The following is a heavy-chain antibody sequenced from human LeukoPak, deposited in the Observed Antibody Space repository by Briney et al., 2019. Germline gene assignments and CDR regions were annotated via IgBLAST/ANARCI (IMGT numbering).Heavy chain of an antibody. CDR2: IRYDGSNK. V-gene: IGHV3-33*06. CDR3: AKCPLGNYYCYMDV. D-gene: IGHD7-27*01. J-gene: IGHJ6*03. Sequence: GRYLRLSCAASGFTFSSYGMHRVPQAPGKGLEWGAVIRYDGSNKYYADSVKGRFTISRDNSKNTLYLQMNSLGAEDTAVYYCAKCPLGNYYCYMDVWGKGTTVTVSS. CDR1: GFTFSSYG.